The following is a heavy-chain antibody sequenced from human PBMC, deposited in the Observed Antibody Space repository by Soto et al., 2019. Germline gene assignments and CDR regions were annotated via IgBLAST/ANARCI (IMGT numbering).Heavy chain of an antibody. D-gene: IGHD2-21*02. CDR3: ARDLWGYCGADCYPLDV. V-gene: IGHV4-59*01. CDR2: LYNAGST. CDR1: GGSISRYY. J-gene: IGHJ6*02. Sequence: SETLSLTCTVSGGSISRYYWSWIRQPPGKGLEWIGYLYNAGSTIYNPSLKSRVTISVDMSQNQFSLNLNYVTAADTAVYYCARDLWGYCGADCYPLDVWGQGTTVTVSS.